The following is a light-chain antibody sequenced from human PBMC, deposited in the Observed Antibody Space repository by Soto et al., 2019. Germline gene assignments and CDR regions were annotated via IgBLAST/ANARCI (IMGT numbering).Light chain of an antibody. CDR1: QSISSN. CDR2: GAS. CDR3: QQYNNYPVT. V-gene: IGKV3-15*01. Sequence: DIVMTQSPATLSVSPGERATLSCRASQSISSNLAWYQQKPGQAPRLLIDGASNRATGIPARFSGSGSGTEFTLTISSLQSEDLAVYYCQQYNNYPVTFGQGTRLEIK. J-gene: IGKJ5*01.